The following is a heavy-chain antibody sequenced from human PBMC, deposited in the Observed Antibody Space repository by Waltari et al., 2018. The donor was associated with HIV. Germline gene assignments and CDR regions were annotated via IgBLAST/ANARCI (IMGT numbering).Heavy chain of an antibody. CDR3: TRGRGAVAGAVY. J-gene: IGHJ4*02. CDR1: GYTFTTFD. V-gene: IGHV1-8*01. Sequence: QVQLVQSGAEVKKPGASVKVSCKASGYTFTTFDINWVRQATGQGLEWMGWMNPNSGNTAYAEKFQDRVSMTRNSSIRTAYMELSSLTSEDTAVYYCTRGRGAVAGAVYWGQGSLVTVSS. CDR2: MNPNSGNT. D-gene: IGHD6-19*01.